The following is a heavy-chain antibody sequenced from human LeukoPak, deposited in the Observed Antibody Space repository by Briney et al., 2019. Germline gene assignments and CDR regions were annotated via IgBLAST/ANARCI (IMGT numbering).Heavy chain of an antibody. V-gene: IGHV4-30-2*01. CDR2: IYHSGST. CDR3: ARAYYDFWSGWPGIYGMDV. CDR1: GGSISSGGYS. Sequence: PSETLSLTCAVSGGSISSGGYSWSWIRQPPGEGLEWIGYIYHSGSTYYNPSLKSRVTISVDRSKNQFSLKLSSVTAADTAVYYCARAYYDFWSGWPGIYGMDVWGQGTTVTVSS. J-gene: IGHJ6*02. D-gene: IGHD3-3*01.